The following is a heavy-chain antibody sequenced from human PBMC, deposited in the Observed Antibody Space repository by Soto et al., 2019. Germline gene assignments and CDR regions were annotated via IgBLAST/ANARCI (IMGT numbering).Heavy chain of an antibody. V-gene: IGHV3-48*02. J-gene: IGHJ5*02. CDR2: ISSSSSII. D-gene: IGHD2-15*01. CDR1: GFNFSSYS. Sequence: EVQLVESGGGLVQPGGSLRLSCVVSGFNFSSYSMNWVRQAPGKGLEWVSYISSSSSIIYYADSVKGRFTISRDNARNSLYLQMNSMRDEDTAVYYCARDRYCSGGSCYSAFDPWGQGTLVTVSS. CDR3: ARDRYCSGGSCYSAFDP.